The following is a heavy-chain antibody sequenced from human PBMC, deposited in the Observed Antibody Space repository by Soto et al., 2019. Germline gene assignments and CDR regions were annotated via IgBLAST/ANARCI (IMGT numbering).Heavy chain of an antibody. Sequence: ASVKVSCKASGYTFTSYGISWVRQAPGQGLEWMGWISAYNGNTNYAQKLQGRVTMTTDTSTSTAYMELRSLRSDDTAVYYCARDDSTHSYYYYGMDVWGQGTTVTVS. J-gene: IGHJ6*02. CDR1: GYTFTSYG. CDR3: ARDDSTHSYYYYGMDV. CDR2: ISAYNGNT. V-gene: IGHV1-18*01. D-gene: IGHD3-22*01.